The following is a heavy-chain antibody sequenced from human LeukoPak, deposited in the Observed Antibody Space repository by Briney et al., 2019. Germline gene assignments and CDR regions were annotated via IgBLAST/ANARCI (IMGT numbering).Heavy chain of an antibody. D-gene: IGHD1-26*01. Sequence: AGSLRRSCAASGFTFSDHYMDWVRQAPGKGLEWVGSIRNKANSYTTEYAASVKGRFTISRDDSKNSLYLQMNSLKCEDTAVYYCAREWDSGSYYLGYFDYWGQGTLVTVSS. CDR3: AREWDSGSYYLGYFDY. J-gene: IGHJ4*02. V-gene: IGHV3-72*01. CDR2: IRNKANSYTT. CDR1: GFTFSDHY.